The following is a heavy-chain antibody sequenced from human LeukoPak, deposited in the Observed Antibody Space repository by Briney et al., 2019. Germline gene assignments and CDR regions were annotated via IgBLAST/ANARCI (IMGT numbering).Heavy chain of an antibody. D-gene: IGHD4-17*01. CDR2: INNDGSRT. CDR1: GFTFSSYW. J-gene: IGHJ4*02. CDR3: AHDYGDYPYYFDY. Sequence: GGSLRLSCAASGFTFSSYWVHWVRQAPGKGLVWVSRINNDGSRTTYADSVKGRFTISRDNSKNTLYLQMNSLRAEDTAVYYCAHDYGDYPYYFDYWGQGTLVTVSS. V-gene: IGHV3-74*01.